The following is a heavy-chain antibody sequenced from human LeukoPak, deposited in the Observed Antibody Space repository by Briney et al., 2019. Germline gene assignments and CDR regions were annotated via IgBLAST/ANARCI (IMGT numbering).Heavy chain of an antibody. CDR3: ARTAAAGTYPFDY. CDR1: GGSISSYY. CDR2: IYDSGST. V-gene: IGHV4-59*08. D-gene: IGHD6-13*01. Sequence: SETLSLTCTVSGGSISSYYWSWIRQPPGKGLEWIGYIYDSGSTNYNASLKSRVTISADTSKSQLSLRLTSVTAADTAVYYCARTAAAGTYPFDYWGRGTLVTVSS. J-gene: IGHJ4*02.